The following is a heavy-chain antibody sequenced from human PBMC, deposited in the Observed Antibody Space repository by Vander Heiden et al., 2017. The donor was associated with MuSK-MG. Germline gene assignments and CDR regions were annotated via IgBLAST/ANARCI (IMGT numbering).Heavy chain of an antibody. V-gene: IGHV3-30*18. D-gene: IGHD2-15*01. CDR2: TPYDTGVY. CDR1: ALTCRNFG. CDR3: TKEVREDIHVVPAGIHPYYFDL. Sequence: QVQLVESGGRVVKTGGAVRLPGAASALTCRNFGMHVLRHAQGKGREWVAVTPYDTGVYYYASSFKARFTISRDNSRNTLYLKMSGFRTEDTALYFCTKEVREDIHVVPAGIHPYYFDLWGRGTSVTVSP. J-gene: IGHJ4*02.